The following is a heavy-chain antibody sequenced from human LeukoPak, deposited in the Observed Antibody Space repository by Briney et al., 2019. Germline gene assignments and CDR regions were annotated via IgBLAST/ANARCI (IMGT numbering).Heavy chain of an antibody. D-gene: IGHD3-9*01. J-gene: IGHJ5*02. CDR3: ARPGLRYFDWLFQNWFDP. Sequence: GGSLRLSCAASGFTFSSSWMSWVRQAPGKGLEWVANIKQDGSEKYYVDSVKGRFTISRDYAKNSLYLQMNSLRAEDTAVYYCARPGLRYFDWLFQNWFDPWGQGTLVTVSS. CDR2: IKQDGSEK. CDR1: GFTFSSSW. V-gene: IGHV3-7*03.